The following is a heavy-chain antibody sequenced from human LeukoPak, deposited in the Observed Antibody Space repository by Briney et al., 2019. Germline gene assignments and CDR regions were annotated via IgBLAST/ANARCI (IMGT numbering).Heavy chain of an antibody. J-gene: IGHJ4*02. CDR1: GYTFTGYY. CDR3: ARDNQDVLRYFEVWGDCYFDY. V-gene: IGHV1-2*06. Sequence: GASVKVSCKASGYTFTGYYMHWVRQAPGQGLEWMGRINPNSGGTNYAQKFQGRVTMTRDTSISTAYMELSRLRSDDTAVYYSARDNQDVLRYFEVWGDCYFDYWGQGALVTVSS. CDR2: INPNSGGT. D-gene: IGHD3-9*01.